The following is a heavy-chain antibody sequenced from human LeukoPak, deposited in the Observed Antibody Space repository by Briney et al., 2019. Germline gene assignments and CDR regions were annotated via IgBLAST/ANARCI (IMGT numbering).Heavy chain of an antibody. Sequence: LAGGSLRLSCAASGFTFSSYGMHWVRQAPGKGLEWVAVISYDGSNKYYADSVKGRFTISRDNSKNTLYLQMNSLRAEDTAVYYCAKDRRQRGPFDYWGQGTLVTVSS. D-gene: IGHD6-25*01. CDR1: GFTFSSYG. CDR3: AKDRRQRGPFDY. V-gene: IGHV3-30*18. J-gene: IGHJ4*02. CDR2: ISYDGSNK.